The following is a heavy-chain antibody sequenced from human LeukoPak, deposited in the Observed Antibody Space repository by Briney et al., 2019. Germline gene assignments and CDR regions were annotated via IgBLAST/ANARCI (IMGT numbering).Heavy chain of an antibody. D-gene: IGHD7-27*01. V-gene: IGHV4-30-2*01. Sequence: SETLSLTCAVSGGSISSGSYSWSWIRQPPGKGLEWIGYIYPRGSTYYNPSLKSRVILSLDKSANQFSLNLSSVTAADTAVYYCARFSPRAMGNYLDFWGQGTLVTVSS. CDR1: GGSISSGSYS. J-gene: IGHJ4*02. CDR3: ARFSPRAMGNYLDF. CDR2: IYPRGST.